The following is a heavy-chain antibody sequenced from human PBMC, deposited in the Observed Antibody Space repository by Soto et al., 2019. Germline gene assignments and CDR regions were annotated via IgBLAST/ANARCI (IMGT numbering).Heavy chain of an antibody. CDR2: IIPIFGTA. CDR3: ARSRYRSGGNYYGMDV. D-gene: IGHD6-19*01. V-gene: IGHV1-69*13. CDR1: GYTFTGYY. J-gene: IGHJ6*02. Sequence: SVKVSCKASGYTFTGYYMHWVRQAPGQGLEWMGGIIPIFGTANYAQKFQGRVTITADESTSTAYMELSSLRSEDTAVYYCARSRYRSGGNYYGMDVWGQGTTVTVSS.